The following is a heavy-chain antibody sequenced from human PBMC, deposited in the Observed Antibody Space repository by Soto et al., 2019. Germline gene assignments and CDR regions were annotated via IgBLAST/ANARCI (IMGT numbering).Heavy chain of an antibody. D-gene: IGHD2-2*01. V-gene: IGHV4-34*01. CDR1: GGSFSGYY. CDR2: INHSGST. CDR3: ARSRPDIVVVPAAINTSGMDV. Sequence: SETLSLTCAVYGGSFSGYYWSWIRQPPGKGLECIGEINHSGSTNYNPSLKSRVTISVDTSKNQFSLKLSSVTAADTAVYYCARSRPDIVVVPAAINTSGMDVWGQGTTVTVSS. J-gene: IGHJ6*02.